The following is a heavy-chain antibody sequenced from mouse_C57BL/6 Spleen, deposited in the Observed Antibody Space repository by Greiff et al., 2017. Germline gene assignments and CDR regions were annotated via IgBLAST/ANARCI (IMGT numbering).Heavy chain of an antibody. CDR2: ISDGGSYT. Sequence: EVQVVESGGGLVKPGGSLKLSCAASGFTFSSYAMSWVRQTPEKRLEWVATISDGGSYTYYPDNVKGRFTISRDNAKNNLYLQMSHLKSEDTAMYYCARDKEDAMDDWGQGTSVTVSS. V-gene: IGHV5-4*01. CDR1: GFTFSSYA. J-gene: IGHJ4*01. CDR3: ARDKEDAMDD.